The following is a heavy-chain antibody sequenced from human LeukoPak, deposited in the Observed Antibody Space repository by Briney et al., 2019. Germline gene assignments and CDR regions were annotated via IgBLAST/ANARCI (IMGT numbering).Heavy chain of an antibody. V-gene: IGHV1-18*01. J-gene: IGHJ4*02. CDR3: AREGDSAGWYRPAFRLLDY. CDR1: GYTFTSYG. D-gene: IGHD6-19*01. Sequence: ASVKVSCKTSGYTFTSYGLYWVRQATGQGLEWMGWISGYNAETNYARKFQGRVTMTTDTSTTTAYMELTSLTSDDTALYYCAREGDSAGWYRPAFRLLDYWGQGTMVTVSS. CDR2: ISGYNAET.